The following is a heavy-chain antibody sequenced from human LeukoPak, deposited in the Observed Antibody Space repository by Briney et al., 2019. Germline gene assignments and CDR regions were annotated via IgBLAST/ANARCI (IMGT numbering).Heavy chain of an antibody. CDR3: ARDGDGLRFPTDS. V-gene: IGHV3-7*01. CDR2: IKQDGSEK. J-gene: IGHJ4*02. D-gene: IGHD2-21*01. CDR1: GFTFRDYW. Sequence: GGSLRLSCAASGFTFRDYWMSWVRQAPGKGLEWVADIKQDGSEKCYLDSVKGRFTISRDNAKNSLYLQMNSLRAEDTAVYYCARDGDGLRFPTDSWGQGTLVTVSS.